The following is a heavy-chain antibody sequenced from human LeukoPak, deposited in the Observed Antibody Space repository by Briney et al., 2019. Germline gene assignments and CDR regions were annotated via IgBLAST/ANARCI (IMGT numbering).Heavy chain of an antibody. CDR1: GFTFSTYS. CDR2: ISSSSSTI. D-gene: IGHD2-15*01. J-gene: IGHJ4*02. V-gene: IGHV3-48*01. CDR3: TRSLDY. Sequence: GGSLRLSCAASGFTFSTYSMNWVRQAPGKGLEWVSYISSSSSTIDYADSVKGRFTISRDNAKNSLYLQMNSLRAEDTAVYYCTRSLDYWGQGILVTVSS.